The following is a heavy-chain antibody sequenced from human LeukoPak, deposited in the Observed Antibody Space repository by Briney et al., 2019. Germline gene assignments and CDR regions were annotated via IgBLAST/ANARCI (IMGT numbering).Heavy chain of an antibody. CDR3: AKVSYSSSWYRDAFDI. V-gene: IGHV3-30*02. CDR1: GFTFSSYG. CDR2: IRYDGSNK. Sequence: GGSLRLSCAASGFTFSSYGMHWVRQAPGKGLEWVAFIRYDGSNKYYADSVKGRFTISRGNSKNTLYLQMNSLRAEDTAVYYCAKVSYSSSWYRDAFDIWGQGTMVTVSS. J-gene: IGHJ3*02. D-gene: IGHD6-13*01.